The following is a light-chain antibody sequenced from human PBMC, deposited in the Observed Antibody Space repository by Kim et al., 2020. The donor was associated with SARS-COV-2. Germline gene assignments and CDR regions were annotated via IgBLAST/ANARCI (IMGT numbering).Light chain of an antibody. CDR2: DAS. CDR1: EGIRSW. J-gene: IGKJ5*01. CDR3: QQANSFPVT. V-gene: IGKV1D-12*01. Sequence: DIQMTQSLSSLSASVGDRVTITCRASEGIRSWLAWYQQKPGTAPKLLIYDASSLQSGVPPRFSGSGSGTDFTLTISSLQPEDFATYFCQQANSFPVTFGQGTRLEIK.